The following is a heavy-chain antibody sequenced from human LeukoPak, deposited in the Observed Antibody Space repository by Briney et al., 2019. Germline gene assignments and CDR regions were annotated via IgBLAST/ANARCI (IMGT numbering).Heavy chain of an antibody. CDR3: AREPLGCGGDCHFDY. CDR1: GDSINSGSYY. V-gene: IGHV4-61*02. Sequence: SETLSLTCTVSGDSINSGSYYWSWIRQPAGKGLEWIGRIYNSGSANYNPSLKSRVTISVDTSKNQFSLRLSSVTAADTAVYYCAREPLGCGGDCHFDYWGQGTLVTVSS. CDR2: IYNSGSA. D-gene: IGHD2-21*02. J-gene: IGHJ4*02.